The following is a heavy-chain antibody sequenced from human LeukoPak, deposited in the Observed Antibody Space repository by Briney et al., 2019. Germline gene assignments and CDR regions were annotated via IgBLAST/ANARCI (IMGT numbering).Heavy chain of an antibody. V-gene: IGHV3-30*04. Sequence: GGSLRLSCAVSGFTFITHAMHWVRQAPGKGLEWVAVISYDGSNKYYADSVKGRFTISRDNSKNTLYLQMNSLRAEDTAVYYCARGIAVAGTSDYWGQGTLVTASS. D-gene: IGHD6-19*01. CDR2: ISYDGSNK. CDR1: GFTFITHA. CDR3: ARGIAVAGTSDY. J-gene: IGHJ4*02.